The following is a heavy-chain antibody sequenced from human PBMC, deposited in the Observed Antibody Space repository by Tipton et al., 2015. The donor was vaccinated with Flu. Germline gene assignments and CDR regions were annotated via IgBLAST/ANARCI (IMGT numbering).Heavy chain of an antibody. CDR3: AAGGTYQLDY. J-gene: IGHJ4*02. CDR1: GFTVSSNS. D-gene: IGHD2-2*01. V-gene: IGHV3-53*01. CDR2: VYSGGNT. Sequence: GSLRLSCAASGFTVSSNSMSWVRQAPGKGLEWVSIVYSGGNTYYADSVKGRFTISRDNSENTLFLQMDSLRAEDTAVYYCAAGGTYQLDYWGQGILVTVSS.